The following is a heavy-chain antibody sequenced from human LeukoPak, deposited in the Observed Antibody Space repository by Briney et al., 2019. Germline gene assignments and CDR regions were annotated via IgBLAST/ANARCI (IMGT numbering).Heavy chain of an antibody. Sequence: SETLSLTCTVSGGSISNYYWSWIRQPAGKGLEWIGRIYASGSTYYNPSLKSRVTISVDTSKNQFSLKLSSVTAADTAVYYCARSNYDFWSGYCDYWGQGTLVTVSS. D-gene: IGHD3-3*01. J-gene: IGHJ4*02. CDR1: GGSISNYY. CDR2: IYASGST. CDR3: ARSNYDFWSGYCDY. V-gene: IGHV4-4*07.